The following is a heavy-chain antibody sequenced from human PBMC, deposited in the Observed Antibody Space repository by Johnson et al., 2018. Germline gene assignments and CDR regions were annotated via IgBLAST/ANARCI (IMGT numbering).Heavy chain of an antibody. Sequence: EVQLVESGGGLVQPGRSLRLSCAASGFTFDDYAMHWVRQAPGKGLEWVSGISWNSGSIGYAVSVMGRFTISRDNAKNSLYLETNSLRAEDTALYYCARDWGGETSHYYYYYMDVWGKGTTVTVSS. CDR1: GFTFDDYA. V-gene: IGHV3-9*01. CDR3: ARDWGGETSHYYYYYMDV. D-gene: IGHD3-16*01. J-gene: IGHJ6*03. CDR2: ISWNSGSI.